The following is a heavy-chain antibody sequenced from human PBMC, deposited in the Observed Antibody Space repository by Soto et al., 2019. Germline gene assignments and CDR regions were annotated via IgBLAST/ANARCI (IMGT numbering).Heavy chain of an antibody. D-gene: IGHD5-18*01. Sequence: ASVKVSCKASGYTFSHFAMHWVRQAPGQRLEWVGWINAGDGKTAYSQKFQGRITISRDASASITYMELSSLRSEDTAVYYCARRDGTARHGILDYWGKGTPVTVSS. CDR3: ARRDGTARHGILDY. V-gene: IGHV1-3*01. CDR1: GYTFSHFA. J-gene: IGHJ4*02. CDR2: INAGDGKT.